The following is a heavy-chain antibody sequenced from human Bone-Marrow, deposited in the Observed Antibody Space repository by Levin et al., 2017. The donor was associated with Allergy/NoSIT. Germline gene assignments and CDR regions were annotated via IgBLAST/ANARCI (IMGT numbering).Heavy chain of an antibody. CDR1: GGSINSGGFY. CDR3: ARLISLPGPFDF. J-gene: IGHJ4*02. CDR2: MFYTGKT. D-gene: IGHD3-3*02. Sequence: LRLSCAVSGGSINSGGFYWGWIRQHPGRGLEWLGFMFYTGKTFYNPSLRSRISISGGTSKNLFSLNLSSVTAADTAVYHCARLISLPGPFDFWGQGTLVTVSS. V-gene: IGHV4-31*11.